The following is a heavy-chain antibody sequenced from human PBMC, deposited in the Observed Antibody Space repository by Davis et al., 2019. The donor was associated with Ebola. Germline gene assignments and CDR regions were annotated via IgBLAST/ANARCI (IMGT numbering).Heavy chain of an antibody. Sequence: GESLKISCAASGFTFSSYAMSWVRQAPGKGLEWVSAISGSGGSTYYADSVKGRFTISRDNAKNSLYLQMNSLRAEDTAVYYCARDEGGDSLKWGQGTLVTVSS. CDR2: ISGSGGST. CDR1: GFTFSSYA. J-gene: IGHJ4*02. V-gene: IGHV3-23*01. D-gene: IGHD4-17*01. CDR3: ARDEGGDSLK.